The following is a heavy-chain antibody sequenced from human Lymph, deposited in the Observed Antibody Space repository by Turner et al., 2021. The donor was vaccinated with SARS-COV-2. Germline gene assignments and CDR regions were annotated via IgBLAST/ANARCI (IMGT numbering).Heavy chain of an antibody. V-gene: IGHV4-39*01. D-gene: IGHD3-3*01. Sequence: QLQLPESGSGLVKPSETLSLTCIVSGGSISSSSYYWGWIRQPPGKGLEWIGSIYYCGRTDNNPSLKSRVTISVETSKNQFSLKLSSVTAADTAVYYCARHITFFGVAGSWFDPWGQGTLVTVSS. CDR1: GGSISSSSYY. J-gene: IGHJ5*02. CDR3: ARHITFFGVAGSWFDP. CDR2: IYYCGRT.